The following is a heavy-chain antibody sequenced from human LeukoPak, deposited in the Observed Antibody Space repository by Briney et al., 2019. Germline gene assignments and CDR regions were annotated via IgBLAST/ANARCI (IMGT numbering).Heavy chain of an antibody. V-gene: IGHV4-39*01. J-gene: IGHJ3*02. D-gene: IGHD3-10*01. Sequence: SETLSLTCTVSGGSISSSSYYWGWIRQPPGKGLEWIGSIYYSGSAYYNPSLKSRVTISVDTSKNQFSLKLSSVTAADTAVYYCARQIFYYYGSGSYSTRAFDIWGQGTMVTVSS. CDR1: GGSISSSSYY. CDR3: ARQIFYYYGSGSYSTRAFDI. CDR2: IYYSGSA.